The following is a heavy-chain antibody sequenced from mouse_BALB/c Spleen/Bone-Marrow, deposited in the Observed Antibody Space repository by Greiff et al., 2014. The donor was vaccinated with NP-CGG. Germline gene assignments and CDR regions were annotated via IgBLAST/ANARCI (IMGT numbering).Heavy chain of an antibody. Sequence: GSELVRPGASVKLSCKASGYTFTSYWMHWVKQRPGQGLEWIGNIYPGSGSTNYDEKFKSKATLTVDTSSSTAYMQLSSLTSEDSAVYYCTSYGAWFAYWGQGTLVTVSA. V-gene: IGHV1S22*01. J-gene: IGHJ3*01. CDR3: TSYGAWFAY. CDR2: IYPGSGST. CDR1: GYTFTSYW. D-gene: IGHD1-1*01.